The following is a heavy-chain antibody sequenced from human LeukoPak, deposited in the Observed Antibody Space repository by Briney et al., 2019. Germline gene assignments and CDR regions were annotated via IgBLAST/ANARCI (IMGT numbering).Heavy chain of an antibody. Sequence: GRSLRLSCAASGFTFSSYGMHWVRQAPGKGLEWVAVISYDGSNKYYADSVKGRFTISRDNSKNTLYLQMNSLRAEDTAVYYCAKVGLYGSGGLHYWGQGTLVTVSS. J-gene: IGHJ4*02. D-gene: IGHD3-10*01. CDR3: AKVGLYGSGGLHY. CDR2: ISYDGSNK. V-gene: IGHV3-30*18. CDR1: GFTFSSYG.